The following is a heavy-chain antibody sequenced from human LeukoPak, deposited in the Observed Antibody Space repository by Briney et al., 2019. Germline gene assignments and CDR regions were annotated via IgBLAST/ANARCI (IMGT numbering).Heavy chain of an antibody. D-gene: IGHD5-24*01. CDR1: GGSISSSNYY. V-gene: IGHV4-39*07. J-gene: IGHJ5*02. CDR2: TYYSART. CDR3: ARAPLGFWFDP. Sequence: SETLSLTCTVSGGSISSSNYYWGWIRQPPGKGLECIGSTYYSARTYYNPSLKGRVTISVDTSKNQFSLKLSSVTAADTAVYYCARAPLGFWFDPWGQGTLVTVSS.